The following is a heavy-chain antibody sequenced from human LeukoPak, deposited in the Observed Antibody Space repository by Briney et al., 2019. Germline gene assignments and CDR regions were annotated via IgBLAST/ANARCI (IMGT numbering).Heavy chain of an antibody. J-gene: IGHJ4*02. CDR1: GYTFTSYG. Sequence: GASVKVSCKASGYTFTSYGISWVRQAPGQGLEWMGWISAYNGNTNYAQKLQGRVTMTTDTSTSTAYMELRSLRSDDTAVYYCARAYYDILTGSYGPLDYWGQGTLVTVSS. CDR3: ARAYYDILTGSYGPLDY. CDR2: ISAYNGNT. D-gene: IGHD3-9*01. V-gene: IGHV1-18*01.